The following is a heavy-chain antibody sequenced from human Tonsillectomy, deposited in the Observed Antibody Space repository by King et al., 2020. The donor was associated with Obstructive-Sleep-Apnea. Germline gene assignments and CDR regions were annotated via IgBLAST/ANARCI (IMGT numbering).Heavy chain of an antibody. CDR1: GGTFSSYA. V-gene: IGHV1-69*10. CDR3: ARDRNYYGSGSYYLWYFDL. CDR2: IIPILGIA. Sequence: QLVQSGAEVKKPGSSVKVSCKASGGTFSSYAISWVRQAPGQGLEWMVGIIPILGIANYAQKCQGRVTSTADKSTSTAYMGLSSLRSEDTAVYYCARDRNYYGSGSYYLWYFDLWGRGTLVTVSS. D-gene: IGHD3-10*01. J-gene: IGHJ2*01.